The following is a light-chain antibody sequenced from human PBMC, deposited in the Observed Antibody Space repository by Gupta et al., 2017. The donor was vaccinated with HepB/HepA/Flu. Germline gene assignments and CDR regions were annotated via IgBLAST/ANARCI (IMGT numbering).Light chain of an antibody. J-gene: IGLJ2*01. CDR3: ISYACNNILV. V-gene: IGLV2-8*01. CDR1: SRDVGGYDF. CDR2: EVN. Sequence: QSALTQPPSASGSPVPSVTISCTGTSRDVGGYDFVSWFQHHPGKAHNLMIYEVNKRPSGVPGRFAASESGNTASLTVSVLETEEAADYYYISYACNNILVFGGGTKLTVL.